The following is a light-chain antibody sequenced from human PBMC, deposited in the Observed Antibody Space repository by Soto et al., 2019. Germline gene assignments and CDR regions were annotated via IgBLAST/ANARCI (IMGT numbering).Light chain of an antibody. Sequence: EIVMTQSPATLSVSPGERATVFCRASQSVSRDLAWYQQKPGQAPRLLIYGTSTRASGIPDRFSGSGSGTDFTLTITRLEPEDFAVYFCQQYGVSPATFGGGTKVDIK. V-gene: IGKV3-20*01. CDR2: GTS. J-gene: IGKJ4*01. CDR1: QSVSRD. CDR3: QQYGVSPAT.